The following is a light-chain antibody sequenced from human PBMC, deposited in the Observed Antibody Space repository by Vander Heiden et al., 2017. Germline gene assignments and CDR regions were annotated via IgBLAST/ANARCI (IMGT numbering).Light chain of an antibody. CDR1: QSVSSN. V-gene: IGKV3-15*01. CDR3: QQYNNWPET. J-gene: IGKJ1*01. Sequence: DIVMTQSPATLPVAPGERATLSCRASQSVSSNLAGYQQKPGQAPRLLIYGASTRATGIPARFSGSGSGTEFTLTIRCLQSEDFAVYYCQQYNNWPETFGQGTKVEIK. CDR2: GAS.